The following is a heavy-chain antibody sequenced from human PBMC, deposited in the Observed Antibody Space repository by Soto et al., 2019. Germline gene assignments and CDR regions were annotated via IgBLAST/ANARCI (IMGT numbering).Heavy chain of an antibody. CDR1: GYTFTGYY. V-gene: IGHV1-2*02. D-gene: IGHD6-6*01. CDR2: INPNTGGT. Sequence: ASVKVSCKASGYTFTGYYIHWVRQAPGQGLECMGWINPNTGGTKYAQKFQGRVAVTRDTSISTAYMELSWLTSDDTAIYYGARSTSTIGARLDSWGQGTLVTVSS. CDR3: ARSTSTIGARLDS. J-gene: IGHJ4*02.